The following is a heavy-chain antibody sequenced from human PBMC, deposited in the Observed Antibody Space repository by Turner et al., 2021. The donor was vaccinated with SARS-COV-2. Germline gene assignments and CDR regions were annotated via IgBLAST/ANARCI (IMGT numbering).Heavy chain of an antibody. Sequence: QLQLQESGPGLVKPSETLSLTCTVSGCSISSSSYYWGWIRQPPGKGLEWIGNIYDSGSTYYNPSLKSRVTIAVDTSKNHFSLKLSSVTAADTAVYYCASEAVVYFDTSGYYWDYWGQGTLVTVSS. J-gene: IGHJ4*02. D-gene: IGHD3-22*01. CDR3: ASEAVVYFDTSGYYWDY. V-gene: IGHV4-39*02. CDR2: IYDSGST. CDR1: GCSISSSSYY.